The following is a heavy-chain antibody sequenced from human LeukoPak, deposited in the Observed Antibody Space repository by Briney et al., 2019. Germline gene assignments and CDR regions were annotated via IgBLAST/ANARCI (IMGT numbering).Heavy chain of an antibody. V-gene: IGHV3-48*01. J-gene: IGHJ4*02. CDR1: GFTFSSYS. D-gene: IGHD6-6*01. CDR2: ISSSSTI. CDR3: ARDSSSALFHY. Sequence: PGGSLRLSCAASGFTFSSYSMNWVRQAPGKGLEWVSYISSSSTIYYADSVKGRFTISRDNAKNSLYLQMNSLRAEDTAVYYCARDSSSALFHYWGQGTLVTVSS.